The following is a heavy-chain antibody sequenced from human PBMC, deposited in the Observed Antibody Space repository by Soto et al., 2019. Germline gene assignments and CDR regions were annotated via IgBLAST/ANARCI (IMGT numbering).Heavy chain of an antibody. CDR2: ISDSGGLT. Sequence: GGSLRLSCAASGFAFSSHPMSWVRQAPERGLEWVSGISDSGGLTYNADSVKGRFTISRDNSKNTLYLQMNSQRAEDTALYYCARRAFGSSRSFDIWGQGTMVTVSS. V-gene: IGHV3-23*01. CDR1: GFAFSSHP. D-gene: IGHD6-6*01. CDR3: ARRAFGSSRSFDI. J-gene: IGHJ3*02.